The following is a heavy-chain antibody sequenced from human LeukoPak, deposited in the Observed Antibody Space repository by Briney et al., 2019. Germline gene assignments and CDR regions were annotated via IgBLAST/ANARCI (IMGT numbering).Heavy chain of an antibody. V-gene: IGHV6-1*01. CDR2: TYYRSKQYN. D-gene: IGHD5-18*01. CDR1: VDSVSINTAA. Sequence: SQTLSLTRAISVDSVSINTAACNWIKHSPSRGLEWLGRTYYRSKQYNHYAVSVKSRITITPDTSKNQFSLQLNSVTPEDTAVYYCARERRGLPFDYWGQGTLVTVSS. J-gene: IGHJ4*02. CDR3: ARERRGLPFDY.